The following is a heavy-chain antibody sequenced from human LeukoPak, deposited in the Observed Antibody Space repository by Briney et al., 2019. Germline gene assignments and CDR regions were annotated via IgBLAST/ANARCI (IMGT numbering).Heavy chain of an antibody. CDR1: GGSFSGYY. CDR2: INHSGST. J-gene: IGHJ6*03. D-gene: IGHD6-6*01. V-gene: IGHV4-34*01. Sequence: PSGTLSLTCAVYGGSFSGYYWSWIRQPPGKGLEWIGEINHSGSTNYNPSLKSRVTISVDTSKNQFSLKLSSVTAADTAVYYCATQAAREYYYYYYVDVWGKGTTVTVSS. CDR3: ATQAAREYYYYYYVDV.